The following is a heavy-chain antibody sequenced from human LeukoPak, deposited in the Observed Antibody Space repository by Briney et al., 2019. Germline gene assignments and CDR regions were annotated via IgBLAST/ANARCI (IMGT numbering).Heavy chain of an antibody. Sequence: NPGGSLRLSCAASGFTFSTHSMYWVRQAPGKGLEWVSSISASSNFIHYAESARGRLTISRDNAKNSLYLQMNSLGARDTAVYYCARPATGYCSSAGCHWDSWGQGTLVTVSS. CDR3: ARPATGYCSSAGCHWDS. J-gene: IGHJ4*02. CDR1: GFTFSTHS. D-gene: IGHD2-2*01. V-gene: IGHV3-21*01. CDR2: ISASSNFI.